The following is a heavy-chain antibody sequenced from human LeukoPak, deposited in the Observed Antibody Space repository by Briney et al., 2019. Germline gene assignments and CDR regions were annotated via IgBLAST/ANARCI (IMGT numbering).Heavy chain of an antibody. J-gene: IGHJ3*02. V-gene: IGHV4-4*02. CDR3: ARVNLGLRFLEWPHAFDI. CDR2: INHSGST. CDR1: GGSISSSHW. D-gene: IGHD3-3*01. Sequence: PSGTLSLTCAVSGGSISSSHWWSWVRQPPGKGLEWIGEINHSGSTNYNPSLKSRVTISVDTSKNQFSLKLSSVTAADTAVYYCARVNLGLRFLEWPHAFDIWGQGTMVTVSS.